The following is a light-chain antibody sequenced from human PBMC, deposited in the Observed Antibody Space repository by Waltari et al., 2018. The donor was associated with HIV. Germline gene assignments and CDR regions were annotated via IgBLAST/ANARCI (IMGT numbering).Light chain of an antibody. CDR2: EGS. CDR1: SSDVGRYHL. V-gene: IGLV2-23*01. J-gene: IGLJ1*01. CDR3: CSYAGSSLYV. Sequence: SALTQPASVSGSPGQSITIPCTGTSSDVGRYHLVPWYQQHPGKAPKLMIYEGSKRPSGVSNRFSGSKSGNTASLTISGLQAEDEADYYCCSYAGSSLYVFGTGTKVTVL.